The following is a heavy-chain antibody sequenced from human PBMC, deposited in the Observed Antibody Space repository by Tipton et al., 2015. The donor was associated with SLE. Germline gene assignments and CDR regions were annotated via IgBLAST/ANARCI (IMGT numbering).Heavy chain of an antibody. J-gene: IGHJ3*02. Sequence: SLRLSCAASGFTFSIYAMHWVRQAPGKGLEWVANIKQDGSERYYVDSVKGRFTISRDNAKNSLYLQMNSLRGEDTAMYYCASQLSWGGDRDDAFDIWGLGTMVIVSS. D-gene: IGHD2-21*01. CDR1: GFTFSIYA. CDR2: IKQDGSER. CDR3: ASQLSWGGDRDDAFDI. V-gene: IGHV3-7*01.